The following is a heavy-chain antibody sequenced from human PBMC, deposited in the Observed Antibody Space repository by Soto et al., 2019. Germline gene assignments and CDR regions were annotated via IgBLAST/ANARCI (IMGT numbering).Heavy chain of an antibody. CDR2: ISGSGGST. D-gene: IGHD2-2*02. CDR3: SKESVVVPAAIPEWFDP. CDR1: GFTFSSYA. Sequence: GGSLRLSCAASGFTFSSYAMSWVRQAPGKGLEWVSAISGSGGSTYYADSVKGRFTISRDNSKNTLYLQMNRLRAEDTAVYYCSKESVVVPAAIPEWFDPWGQGTLVTVSS. J-gene: IGHJ5*02. V-gene: IGHV3-23*01.